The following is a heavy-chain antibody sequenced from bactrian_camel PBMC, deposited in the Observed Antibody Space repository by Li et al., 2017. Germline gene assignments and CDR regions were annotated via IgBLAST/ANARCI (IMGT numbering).Heavy chain of an antibody. Sequence: QLVESGGGLVQPGGSLRLSCAASGFTFSNYYMSWVRQTPGKGLEWVSTISFGGTSKYYADSVKGRFTISRDNAKNTLYLQMNSLKPGDTAVYYCATGLVPYCSGAYCYTQYKYWGQGTQVTVS. CDR3: ATGLVPYCSGAYCYTQYKY. D-gene: IGHD2*01. J-gene: IGHJ4*01. CDR1: GFTFSNYY. CDR2: ISFGGTSK. V-gene: IGHV3S28*01.